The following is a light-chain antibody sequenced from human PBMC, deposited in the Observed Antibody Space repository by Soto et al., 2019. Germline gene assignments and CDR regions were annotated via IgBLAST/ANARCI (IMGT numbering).Light chain of an antibody. J-gene: IGKJ1*01. CDR3: QQYGSSITWT. CDR1: QSVTSDY. CDR2: AAS. V-gene: IGKV3-20*01. Sequence: VLTQSPGTVSLSPGERATLSCRASQSVTSDYLAWYQQKPGQAPRLLIYAASSRATGIPDRFSGRGSGTDFTLSISRLEPADFAVYYCQQYGSSITWTFGQGTKVEIK.